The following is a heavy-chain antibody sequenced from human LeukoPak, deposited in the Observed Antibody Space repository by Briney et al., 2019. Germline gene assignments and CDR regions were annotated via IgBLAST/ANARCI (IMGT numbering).Heavy chain of an antibody. D-gene: IGHD1-14*01. CDR3: TSGIGTYDY. V-gene: IGHV3-74*03. Sequence: GGSLRLSCAVSGLTFSEYWMHWVRQDAGKGLVWVAGISKDGGSTEYADLVKGRCTISRDNAKNTLYLQMNSLTVDDTAVYYCTSGIGTYDYWGLGAQATVSS. CDR1: GLTFSEYW. CDR2: ISKDGGST. J-gene: IGHJ4*02.